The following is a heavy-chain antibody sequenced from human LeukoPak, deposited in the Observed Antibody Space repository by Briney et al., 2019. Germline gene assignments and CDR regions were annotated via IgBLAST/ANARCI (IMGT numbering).Heavy chain of an antibody. CDR3: ARESAAGTSPDY. Sequence: ASVKVSCKASGYTFTGYYMHWVRQAPGQGLEWMGWINPNSGGTNYAQKFQGRVTMTRDTSISTAYMEPSRLRSDDTAVYYCARESAAGTSPDYWGQGTLVTVSS. CDR1: GYTFTGYY. D-gene: IGHD6-13*01. CDR2: INPNSGGT. J-gene: IGHJ4*02. V-gene: IGHV1-2*02.